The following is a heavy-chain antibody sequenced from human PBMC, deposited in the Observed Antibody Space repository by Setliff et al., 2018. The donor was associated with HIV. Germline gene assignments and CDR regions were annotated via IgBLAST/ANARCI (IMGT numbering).Heavy chain of an antibody. CDR2: INPKSGNT. D-gene: IGHD1-26*01. CDR3: ARAIAWGGSYWNFDY. J-gene: IGHJ4*02. Sequence: ASVKVSCKAFGYTFTSYNIHWVRQAPGQGLEWMGWINPKSGNTKYAQKFQDRVTMTRDTSISTAYMELSRLTSDDTAVYYCARAIAWGGSYWNFDYWGQGTLVTSPQ. V-gene: IGHV1-2*02. CDR1: GYTFTSYN.